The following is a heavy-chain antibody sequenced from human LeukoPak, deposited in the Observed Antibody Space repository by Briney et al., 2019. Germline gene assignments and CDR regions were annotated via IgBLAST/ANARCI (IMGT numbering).Heavy chain of an antibody. CDR1: GGSFSGYY. V-gene: IGHV4-34*01. J-gene: IGHJ5*02. CDR3: ATHIVVVPAAMRAYNWFDP. D-gene: IGHD2-2*01. CDR2: INHSGST. Sequence: SETLPLTCAVYGGSFSGYYWSWIRQPPGKGLEWIGEINHSGSTNYNPSLKSRVTISVDTSKNQFSLKLSSVTAADTAVYYCATHIVVVPAAMRAYNWFDPWGQGTLVTVSS.